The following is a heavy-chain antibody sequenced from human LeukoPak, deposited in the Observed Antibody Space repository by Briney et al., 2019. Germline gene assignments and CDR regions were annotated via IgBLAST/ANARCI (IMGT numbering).Heavy chain of an antibody. CDR2: IYTSGST. CDR3: ARGGRGSGRDWFDP. J-gene: IGHJ5*02. CDR1: GGSISSYY. Sequence: SETLSLTCTVSGGSISSYYWSWIRQPTGKGLEWIGRIYTSGSTNYNPSLRSRVTMSVDTSKNQFSLKLSSVTAADTAVYYCARGGRGSGRDWFDPWGQGTLVTVSS. V-gene: IGHV4-4*07. D-gene: IGHD3-10*01.